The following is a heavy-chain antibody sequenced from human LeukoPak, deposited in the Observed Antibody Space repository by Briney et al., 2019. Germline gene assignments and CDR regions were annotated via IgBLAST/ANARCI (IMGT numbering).Heavy chain of an antibody. CDR3: TRHIPVSMVDP. J-gene: IGHJ5*02. V-gene: IGHV4-59*08. D-gene: IGHD2-2*02. CDR2: IYYGGST. CDR1: GGSISGYY. Sequence: SETLSFICTVSGGSISGYYWSWIRQPPRKGLEWIGFIYYGGSTNYNPSLKSRVTISLDMSKNQFSLKLSSVTAADTAVYYCTRHIPVSMVDPWGQGTLVTVSS.